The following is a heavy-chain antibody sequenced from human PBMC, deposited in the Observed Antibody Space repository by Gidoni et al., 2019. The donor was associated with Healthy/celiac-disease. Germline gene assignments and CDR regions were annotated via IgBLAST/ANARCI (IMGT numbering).Heavy chain of an antibody. V-gene: IGHV3-15*01. CDR3: TTDPEWFGEKPAGDHYYYYGMDV. D-gene: IGHD3-10*01. CDR1: GFTFRNAW. J-gene: IGHJ6*02. Sequence: EVQLVESGGGLVKPGGSLRLSCAAAGFTFRNAWMSGVGQAPGKGLGWVGRIKSKTDGGTTDYAAPVKGRFTISRDDSKNTLYLQMNSLKTEDTAVYYCTTDPEWFGEKPAGDHYYYYGMDVWGQGTTVTVSS. CDR2: IKSKTDGGTT.